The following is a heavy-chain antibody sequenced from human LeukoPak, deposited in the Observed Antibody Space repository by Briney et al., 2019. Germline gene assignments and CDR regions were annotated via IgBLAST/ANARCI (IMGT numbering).Heavy chain of an antibody. CDR1: AFTFNNYG. CDR3: AKSLSDGYDY. V-gene: IGHV3-30*18. CDR2: ISYDGSYK. J-gene: IGHJ4*02. Sequence: PGGSLRLSCAASAFTFNNYGIHWVRQAPGKGLEWVAVISYDGSYKYYTDSVKGRFTISRDNSKNTLQLQMNSLRADDTAVYYCAKSLSDGYDYWGQGTPVTVSS. D-gene: IGHD6-13*01.